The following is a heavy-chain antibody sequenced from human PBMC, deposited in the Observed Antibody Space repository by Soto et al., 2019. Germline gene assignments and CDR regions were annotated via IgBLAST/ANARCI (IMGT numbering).Heavy chain of an antibody. J-gene: IGHJ5*02. CDR2: ISAYNGNT. V-gene: IGHV1-18*01. CDR1: GYTFTSYG. D-gene: IGHD2-2*01. CDR3: ARDRPYCSSTRCYYDWFDP. Sequence: QVQLVQSGAEVKKPGASVKVSCKASGYTFTSYGISWVRQAPGQGLEWMGWISAYNGNTNYAQKLQGRVTMTTDTSTSTAYMERRSRRSDDTAVYCCARDRPYCSSTRCYYDWFDPLGQGTLVTVSS.